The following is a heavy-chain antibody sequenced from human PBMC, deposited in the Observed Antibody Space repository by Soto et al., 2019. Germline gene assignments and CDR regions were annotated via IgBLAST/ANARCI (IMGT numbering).Heavy chain of an antibody. CDR1: GGTFSSYT. Sequence: SVKVSCKASGGTFSSYTISWVRQAPGQGLEWMGRIIPILGIANYAQKFQGRVTITADKSTSTAYMELSSLRSEDTAVYYCARATRVVPAASFPYYYMDVWGKGTTVTVSS. V-gene: IGHV1-69*02. D-gene: IGHD2-2*01. CDR3: ARATRVVPAASFPYYYMDV. J-gene: IGHJ6*03. CDR2: IIPILGIA.